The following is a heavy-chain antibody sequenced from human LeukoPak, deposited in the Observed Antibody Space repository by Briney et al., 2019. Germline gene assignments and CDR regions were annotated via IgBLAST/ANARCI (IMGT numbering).Heavy chain of an antibody. CDR1: GGSITNYY. J-gene: IGHJ3*02. CDR3: AKSNGYGLVDI. Sequence: SETLSLTCTVSGGSITNYYWTWIRQPPGKGLEWIGNIFYSGSTYYSPSLRSRVTISLDTSRNQFSLKLNSVTAADTAVYYCAKSNGYGLVDIWGQGAMVTVSS. V-gene: IGHV4-59*12. D-gene: IGHD3-10*01. CDR2: IFYSGST.